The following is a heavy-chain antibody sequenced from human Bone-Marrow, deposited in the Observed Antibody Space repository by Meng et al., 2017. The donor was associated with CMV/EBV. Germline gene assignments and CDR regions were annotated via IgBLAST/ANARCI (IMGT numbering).Heavy chain of an antibody. D-gene: IGHD1-7*01. CDR2: IKQDGSEK. Sequence: GGSLRLSCAASGFTFSSYWMSWVRQAPGKGLEWVANIKQDGSEKYYVDSVKGRFTISRDNAKNSLYLQMNSLRAEDTAVYYCARDANWNSGYYYYGMDVWGQGTTVTVSS. CDR1: GFTFSSYW. J-gene: IGHJ6*02. CDR3: ARDANWNSGYYYYGMDV. V-gene: IGHV3-7*01.